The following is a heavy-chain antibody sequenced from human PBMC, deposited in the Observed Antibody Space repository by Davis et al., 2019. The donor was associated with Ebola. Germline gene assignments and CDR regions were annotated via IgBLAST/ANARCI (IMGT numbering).Heavy chain of an antibody. Sequence: GGSLRLSCAASGFIFSSYVMSWVRQAPGKGLEWVSTLGTSADTYYADSVKGRFTISRDNSKNTLYLQMNGLRVEDTAIYFCVKDTSNIWFDIWGQGTMVTVSP. CDR3: VKDTSNIWFDI. V-gene: IGHV3-23*01. J-gene: IGHJ3*02. D-gene: IGHD1-26*01. CDR2: LGTSADT. CDR1: GFIFSSYV.